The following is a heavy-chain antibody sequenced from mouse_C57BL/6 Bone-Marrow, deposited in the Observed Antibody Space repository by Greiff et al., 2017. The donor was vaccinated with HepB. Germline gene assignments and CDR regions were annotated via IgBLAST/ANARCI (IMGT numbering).Heavy chain of an antibody. CDR2: IYPGGGYT. J-gene: IGHJ4*01. CDR1: GYTFTNYW. D-gene: IGHD1-1*02. CDR3: AREPYGYAMDY. Sequence: VKLVESGAELVRPGTSVTMSCKASGYTFTNYWIGWAKQRPGHGLEWIGDIYPGGGYTNYNEKFKVKATLTADKSSSTAYMQFSSLTSEDSAIYYCAREPYGYAMDYWGQGTSVTVSS. V-gene: IGHV1-63*01.